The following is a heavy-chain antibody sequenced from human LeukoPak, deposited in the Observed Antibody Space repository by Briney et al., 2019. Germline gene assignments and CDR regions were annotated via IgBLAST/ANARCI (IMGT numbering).Heavy chain of an antibody. CDR2: VYHSGST. J-gene: IGHJ4*02. Sequence: SGTLSLTCTVSGGSISSSSYYWGWIRQPPGKGLEWIGTVYHSGSTYYNPSLRSRLTISVDTSKNQFSLKLTSVTAADTAEYYCARQEIVLIPAAISSPPLAAVDYWGQGTLVTVSS. D-gene: IGHD2-2*01. CDR3: ARQEIVLIPAAISSPPLAAVDY. V-gene: IGHV4-39*01. CDR1: GGSISSSSYY.